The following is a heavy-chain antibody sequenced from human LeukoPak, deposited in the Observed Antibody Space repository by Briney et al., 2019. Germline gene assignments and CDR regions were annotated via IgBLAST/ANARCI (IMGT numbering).Heavy chain of an antibody. CDR3: AKDGCGGATCYSGFDC. CDR2: ISGSGGST. V-gene: IGHV3-23*01. D-gene: IGHD2-15*01. Sequence: TGGSLRLSCAASGFTFSNYVMSWVRQAPGKGLEWVSSISGSGGSTFYADSVKGRFTISRDDSKNTLFLQMNSLRAEDTAIYYCAKDGCGGATCYSGFDCWGQGTLVTVSS. CDR1: GFTFSNYV. J-gene: IGHJ4*02.